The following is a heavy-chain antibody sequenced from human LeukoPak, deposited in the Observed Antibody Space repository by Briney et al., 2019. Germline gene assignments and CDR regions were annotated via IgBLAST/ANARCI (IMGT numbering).Heavy chain of an antibody. CDR1: GDSISSTNYY. J-gene: IGHJ5*02. V-gene: IGHV4-39*07. CDR3: ARGFPRWAFGELLGWFDP. Sequence: SETLSLTCTVSGDSISSTNYYWGWIRQPPGKGLEWIGSIYYSGSTYYNPSLKSRVTISVDTSKNQFSLKLSSVTAADTAVYYCARGFPRWAFGELLGWFDPWGQGTLVTVSS. D-gene: IGHD3-10*01. CDR2: IYYSGST.